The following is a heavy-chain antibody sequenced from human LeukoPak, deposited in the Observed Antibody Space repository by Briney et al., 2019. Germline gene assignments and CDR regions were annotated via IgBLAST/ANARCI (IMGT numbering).Heavy chain of an antibody. D-gene: IGHD2-15*01. J-gene: IGHJ4*02. V-gene: IGHV3-11*01. CDR3: ARRGSGRHFDF. CDR2: ISGGSSTI. Sequence: AGGSLRLSCAASGFTFSVYNMSWIRQAPGKGLEWVSYISGGSSTIYYADSLKGRFTVSRDNAKNSLYLLMNSLRAEDTAVYYCARRGSGRHFDFWGQGTLVTVSS. CDR1: GFTFSVYN.